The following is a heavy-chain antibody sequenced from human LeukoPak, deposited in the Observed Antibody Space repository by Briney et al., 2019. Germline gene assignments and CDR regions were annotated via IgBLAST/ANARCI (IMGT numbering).Heavy chain of an antibody. Sequence: ASVKVSCKASGYSFTGYGISWVRQAPGQGLEWMGSISPYNGNTKYAERFQDRFIMTTDTSTNTAYMELRSLRSDDTAVFYCARAQYDSVWGSYRPYFDYWGQGTLVTVSA. D-gene: IGHD3-16*02. J-gene: IGHJ4*02. CDR2: ISPYNGNT. CDR1: GYSFTGYG. V-gene: IGHV1-18*04. CDR3: ARAQYDSVWGSYRPYFDY.